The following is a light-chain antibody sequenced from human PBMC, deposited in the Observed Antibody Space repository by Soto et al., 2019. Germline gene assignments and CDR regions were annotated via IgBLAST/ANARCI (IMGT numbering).Light chain of an antibody. CDR1: QTISSW. V-gene: IGKV1-5*01. CDR2: DAS. Sequence: DIQMTQSPSTLSGSVGDRVTITCRASQTISSWLAWYQQKAGKAPKLLIYDASSLESGVPSRFSGSRSGTEFTLTISSLQPDDFATYYCQQYNDYPWTFGQGTKVDIK. CDR3: QQYNDYPWT. J-gene: IGKJ1*01.